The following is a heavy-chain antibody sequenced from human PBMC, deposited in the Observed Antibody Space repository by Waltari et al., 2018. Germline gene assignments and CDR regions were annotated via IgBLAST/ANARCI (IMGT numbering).Heavy chain of an antibody. D-gene: IGHD4-17*01. CDR1: GFTVSSNY. J-gene: IGHJ4*02. CDR2: IYSGGST. V-gene: IGHV3-53*01. CDR3: ARGKTTVTTDPPLY. Sequence: EVQLVESGGGLIQPGGSLRLSCAASGFTVSSNYMSWVRPAPGKGLEWVSVIYSGGSTYYADSVKGRFTISRDNSKNTLYLQMNSLRAEDTAVYYCARGKTTVTTDPPLYWGQGTLVTVSS.